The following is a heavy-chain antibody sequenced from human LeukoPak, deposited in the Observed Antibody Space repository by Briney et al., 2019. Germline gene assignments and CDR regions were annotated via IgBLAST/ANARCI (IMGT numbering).Heavy chain of an antibody. J-gene: IGHJ4*02. CDR2: LNPTGDT. D-gene: IGHD3-16*02. V-gene: IGHV4-34*01. Sequence: SETLSLTCAVYGTSFSGYYWSWIRQPPGKGLEWIGELNPTGDTNYNSSLKGRVMISIDTSKNQFSLRLTSVTAADTAMYYCARISFGGFIVAQDYWGQGTLVAVSS. CDR1: GTSFSGYY. CDR3: ARISFGGFIVAQDY.